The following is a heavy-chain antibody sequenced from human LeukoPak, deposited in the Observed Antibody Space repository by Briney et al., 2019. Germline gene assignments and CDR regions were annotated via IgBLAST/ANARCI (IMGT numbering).Heavy chain of an antibody. CDR3: ARDILGGSGSYYYYYMDV. CDR1: GGSISSSSYY. V-gene: IGHV4-39*07. D-gene: IGHD3-10*01. J-gene: IGHJ6*03. Sequence: SETLSLTCTVSGGSISSSSYYWGWIRQPPGKGLEWIGSIYYSGSTYYNPSLKGRVTISVDTSKNQFSLKLSSVTAADTAVYYCARDILGGSGSYYYYYMDVWGKGTTVTVSS. CDR2: IYYSGST.